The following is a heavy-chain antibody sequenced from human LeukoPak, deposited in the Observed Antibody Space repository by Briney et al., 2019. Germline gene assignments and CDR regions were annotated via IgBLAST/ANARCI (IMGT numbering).Heavy chain of an antibody. V-gene: IGHV3-64*01. Sequence: GGSLRLSCAASGFTFSSYVMHWVRQAPGKGLEYVSGISNKGESTYYGNSVKGRFTISRDNSKNTLYLQMHSLRADDTAVYYCAKAAVVTAIGYFDYWGQGTLVTVSS. CDR3: AKAAVVTAIGYFDY. D-gene: IGHD2-21*02. CDR1: GFTFSSYV. J-gene: IGHJ4*02. CDR2: ISNKGEST.